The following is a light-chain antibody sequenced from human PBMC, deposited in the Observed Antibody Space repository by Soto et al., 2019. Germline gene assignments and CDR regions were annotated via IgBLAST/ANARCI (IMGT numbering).Light chain of an antibody. CDR3: SSYSTSFTFV. V-gene: IGLV2-14*03. J-gene: IGLJ1*01. Sequence: QSVLTQPASVSGSPGQSITISCTGTSSDIGFYNYVSWYQQYPGKAPNLLIYGVTNRPSGVSYRFSGSKSGSTASLTISGLRDEDEADYYCSSYSTSFTFVFGTGTKVTVL. CDR2: GVT. CDR1: SSDIGFYNY.